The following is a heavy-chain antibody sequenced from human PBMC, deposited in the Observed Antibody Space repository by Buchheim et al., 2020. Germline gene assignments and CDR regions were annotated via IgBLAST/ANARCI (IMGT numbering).Heavy chain of an antibody. J-gene: IGHJ4*02. CDR2: INHIGST. D-gene: IGHD1-26*01. V-gene: IGHV4-34*01. CDR1: GGSFSGYY. Sequence: QVQLQQWGAGLLKPSETLSLTCAVYGGSFSGYYWSWIRQPPGKLLVWIVEINHIGSTNYNAYLKSLVTISVDTSNNQFSLKLSSVTAADTAVYYCARSSGSYSDYWGQGTL. CDR3: ARSSGSYSDY.